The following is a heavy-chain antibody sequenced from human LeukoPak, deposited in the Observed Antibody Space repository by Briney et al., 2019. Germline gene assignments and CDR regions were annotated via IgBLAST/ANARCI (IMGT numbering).Heavy chain of an antibody. Sequence: GGSLRLSCAASGFTFSSYWMNWVRQTPGKGLEWVANIKQDGSEKYYVDFVKGRFTISRDNAKNSLYLQMNSLRAEDTAVYYCAKVAGDDCSGGSCYEFDYWGQGTLVTVSS. J-gene: IGHJ4*02. CDR1: GFTFSSYW. CDR2: IKQDGSEK. CDR3: AKVAGDDCSGGSCYEFDY. V-gene: IGHV3-7*03. D-gene: IGHD2-15*01.